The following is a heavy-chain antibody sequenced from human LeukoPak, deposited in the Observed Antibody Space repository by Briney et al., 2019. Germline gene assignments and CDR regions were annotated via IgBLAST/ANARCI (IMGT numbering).Heavy chain of an antibody. CDR2: INSNGSST. J-gene: IGHJ4*02. CDR1: GFTFSSYW. Sequence: GGSLRLSCAASGFTFSSYWMHWVRQAPGKGLVWVSRINSNGSSTSYADSVKGRFTISRDNAKNTLYLQMNSLRAEDTAVYYCARGGIAVAGLDYWGQGTLVTVSS. D-gene: IGHD6-19*01. CDR3: ARGGIAVAGLDY. V-gene: IGHV3-74*01.